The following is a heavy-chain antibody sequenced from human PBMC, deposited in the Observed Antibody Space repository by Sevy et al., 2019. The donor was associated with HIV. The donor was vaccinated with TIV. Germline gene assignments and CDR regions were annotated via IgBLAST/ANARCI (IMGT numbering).Heavy chain of an antibody. CDR2: IFPGDSET. J-gene: IGHJ4*02. Sequence: GESLKISCKGHGYSFTSHWIGWVRQMPGKGLDWMGIIFPGDSETRYSPSFQGEVTISADKSINTAFLQWSSLKASDTAIYYCARSRSGYFDSSGYYINWGQGTLVTVSS. CDR3: ARSRSGYFDSSGYYIN. V-gene: IGHV5-51*01. CDR1: GYSFTSHW. D-gene: IGHD3-22*01.